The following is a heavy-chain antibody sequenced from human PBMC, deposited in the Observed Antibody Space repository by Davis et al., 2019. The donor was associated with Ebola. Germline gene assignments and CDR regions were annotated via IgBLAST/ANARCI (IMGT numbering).Heavy chain of an antibody. J-gene: IGHJ3*02. CDR3: ARAPGVGYCTTTSCRTEDTFDI. Sequence: SETLSLTCTVSGGSISSGDYYWSWIRQPPGKGLEWIGYIYYSGSTYYNPSLKSRVTISVDMSKSQFSLHLTSVTAADTAVYYCARAPGVGYCTTTSCRTEDTFDIWGQGTMVTVS. CDR1: GGSISSGDYY. CDR2: IYYSGST. D-gene: IGHD2-2*01. V-gene: IGHV4-30-4*01.